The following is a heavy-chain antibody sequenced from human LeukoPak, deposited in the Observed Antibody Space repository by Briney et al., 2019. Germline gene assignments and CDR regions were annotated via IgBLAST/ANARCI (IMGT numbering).Heavy chain of an antibody. D-gene: IGHD3-9*01. Sequence: ASVKVSCKASGYTFTSYGISWVRQAPGQGLEWMGWISAYNGNTNYAQKLQGRVTMTTDTSTSTAYMELRSLRSDDTAVYYCARDRAFSKYYDILTGYSPGDDWGQGTLVTVSS. CDR3: ARDRAFSKYYDILTGYSPGDD. CDR2: ISAYNGNT. V-gene: IGHV1-18*04. J-gene: IGHJ4*02. CDR1: GYTFTSYG.